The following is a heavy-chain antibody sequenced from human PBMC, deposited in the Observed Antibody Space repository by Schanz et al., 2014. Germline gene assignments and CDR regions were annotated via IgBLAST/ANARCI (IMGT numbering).Heavy chain of an antibody. D-gene: IGHD1-1*01. CDR3: AKKVPAYNPFDS. CDR2: IRSSSTPI. CDR1: GFTFSDYS. Sequence: DVHLLESGGGLVQPGGSLRLSCAASGFTFSDYSMNWVRQAPGKGPEWVSYIRSSSTPIYYADSVKGRFTISRDNSKNTLYLQMNSLRAEDTAVYFCAKKVPAYNPFDSWGQGTLVTVSS. V-gene: IGHV3-48*01. J-gene: IGHJ4*02.